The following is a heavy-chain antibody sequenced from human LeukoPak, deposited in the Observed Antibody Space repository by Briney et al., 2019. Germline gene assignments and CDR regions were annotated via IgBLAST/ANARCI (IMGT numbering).Heavy chain of an antibody. D-gene: IGHD2-15*01. CDR3: ARGLYCSGGSCRFDY. V-gene: IGHV5-51*01. CDR1: GYSFTSSW. CDR2: IYPGDSDN. J-gene: IGHJ4*02. Sequence: GEPLKISSEGSGYSFTSSWIGWVRQMPGKGLEGLGIIYPGDSDNRYSPSFQGQATISADKSITTAYLQWSSLKASDTAIYYCARGLYCSGGSCRFDYWGQGTLVTVSS.